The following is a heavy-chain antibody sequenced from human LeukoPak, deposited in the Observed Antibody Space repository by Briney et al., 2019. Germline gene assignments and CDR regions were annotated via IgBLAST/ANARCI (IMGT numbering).Heavy chain of an antibody. D-gene: IGHD3-16*01. Sequence: PGGSLRLSCAASGFTFDDYAMHWVRHAPGKGLEWVSGISWNSGFIAYADSVKGRFTISRDNAKNSLYLKMNSLKPEDMALYYCAKGADYVGEDYFDYWGQGTLVTVSS. J-gene: IGHJ4*02. CDR3: AKGADYVGEDYFDY. V-gene: IGHV3-9*03. CDR1: GFTFDDYA. CDR2: ISWNSGFI.